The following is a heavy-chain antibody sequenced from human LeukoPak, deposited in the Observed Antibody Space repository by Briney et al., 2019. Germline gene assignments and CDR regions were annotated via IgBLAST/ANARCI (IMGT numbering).Heavy chain of an antibody. CDR1: GFTFTTYD. J-gene: IGHJ6*04. V-gene: IGHV3-21*01. Sequence: VESLRLSCAASGFTFTTYDMNWVRQAPGKGLEWVSYISRDSAYMYLADSVKGRFTISRDNAKNSLYLQMNSLRGEDTAVYYCARDDASTARASGMDVWGKGTTVTVSS. D-gene: IGHD6-6*01. CDR3: ARDDASTARASGMDV. CDR2: ISRDSAYM.